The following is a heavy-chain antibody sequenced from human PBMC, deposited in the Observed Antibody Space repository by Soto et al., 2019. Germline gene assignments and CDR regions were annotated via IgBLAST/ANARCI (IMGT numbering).Heavy chain of an antibody. CDR1: GFTFSDYA. V-gene: IGHV3-30*18. D-gene: IGHD6-19*01. CDR2: VSHDGRNT. Sequence: VQLVESGGGVVQPGRSLRLSCAASGFTFSDYAMHWVRQAPGKGLEWVAVVSHDGRNTHYADSVKGRFTIPRDSSKITVSLEMTGLRAEDTAVYYCAKGGRQWLVTSAFNYWGQGALVTVSS. J-gene: IGHJ4*02. CDR3: AKGGRQWLVTSAFNY.